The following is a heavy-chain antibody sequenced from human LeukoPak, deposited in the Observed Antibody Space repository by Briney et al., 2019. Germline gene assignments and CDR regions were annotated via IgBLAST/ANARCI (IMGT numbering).Heavy chain of an antibody. J-gene: IGHJ6*03. V-gene: IGHV1-46*01. D-gene: IGHD5-12*01. Sequence: ASVKVSCKASGYTFTTYYVHWVRQAPGQGLEWMGIINPSGGSTTYAQKFRGRLTMTRDTSISTAYMELSRLRSDDTAVYYCARGGSVNYYYYYMDVWGKGTTVTISS. CDR3: ARGGSVNYYYYYMDV. CDR2: INPSGGST. CDR1: GYTFTTYY.